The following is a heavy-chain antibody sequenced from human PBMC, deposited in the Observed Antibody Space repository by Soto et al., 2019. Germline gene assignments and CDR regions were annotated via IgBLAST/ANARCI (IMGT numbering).Heavy chain of an antibody. V-gene: IGHV3-23*01. D-gene: IGHD5-18*01. CDR2: ISGSGGST. Sequence: GGSLRLSCAASGSTFSSYSMNWVRQAPGSGPEWVSYISGSGGSTYYADSVKGRFTISRDNSKNTLYLQMNSLRAEDTAVYYCAKETAMFYYYMDVWGKGTTVTVSS. CDR1: GSTFSSYS. J-gene: IGHJ6*03. CDR3: AKETAMFYYYMDV.